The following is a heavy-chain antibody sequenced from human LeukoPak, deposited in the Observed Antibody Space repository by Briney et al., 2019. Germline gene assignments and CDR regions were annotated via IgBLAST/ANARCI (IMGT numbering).Heavy chain of an antibody. D-gene: IGHD6-13*01. CDR1: GGSISSYY. V-gene: IGHV4-59*12. CDR2: IYYSGST. Sequence: SETLSLTCTVSGGSISSYYWSWIRQPPGKGLEWIGYIYYSGSTNYNPSLKSRVTISVDTSKNQFSLKLSSVAAADTAVYYCARAAAGLFDYWGQGTLVTVSS. J-gene: IGHJ4*02. CDR3: ARAAAGLFDY.